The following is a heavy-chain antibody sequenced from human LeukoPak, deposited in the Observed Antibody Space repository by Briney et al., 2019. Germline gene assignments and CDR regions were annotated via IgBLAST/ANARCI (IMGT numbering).Heavy chain of an antibody. CDR3: ARVNLGALVRGVFHYIGMDV. J-gene: IGHJ6*02. Sequence: AGGSLRLSCAASGFTFSSYGMHWVRQAPGKGLEWVAFIRYDGSNKYYADSVKGRFTISRDNAKNSLYVQMNSLRVEDTAVYYCARVNLGALVRGVFHYIGMDVWGQGTTVTVSS. V-gene: IGHV3-30*02. CDR2: IRYDGSNK. D-gene: IGHD3-10*01. CDR1: GFTFSSYG.